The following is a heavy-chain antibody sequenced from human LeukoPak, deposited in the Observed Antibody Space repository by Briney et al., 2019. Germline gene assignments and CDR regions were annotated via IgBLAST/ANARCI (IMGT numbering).Heavy chain of an antibody. D-gene: IGHD2-2*01. V-gene: IGHV4-59*01. CDR1: GGAIGGYY. CDR2: IFYSGST. J-gene: IGHJ3*02. Sequence: SETLSLTCSVSGGAIGGYYWSWIRQPPGKGLEWIGFIFYSGSTQYNPSLESRVTISVDTSKNQFSLSLRSVNAADTAVYYCARVKYQPRDVFDIWGQGTLVTVSS. CDR3: ARVKYQPRDVFDI.